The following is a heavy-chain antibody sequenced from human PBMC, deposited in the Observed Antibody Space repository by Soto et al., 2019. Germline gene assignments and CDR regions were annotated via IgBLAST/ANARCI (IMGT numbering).Heavy chain of an antibody. CDR3: ASRHSSPYFDY. V-gene: IGHV4-30-4*01. CDR2: IYYSGST. D-gene: IGHD6-13*01. CDR1: GGSISSGDYY. Sequence: PSETLSLTCTVSGGSISSGDYYWSWIRQPPGKGLEWIGSIYYSGSTYYNPSLKSRVTISVDTSKNQFSLKLSSVTAADTAVYYCASRHSSPYFDYWGQGTLVTVSS. J-gene: IGHJ4*02.